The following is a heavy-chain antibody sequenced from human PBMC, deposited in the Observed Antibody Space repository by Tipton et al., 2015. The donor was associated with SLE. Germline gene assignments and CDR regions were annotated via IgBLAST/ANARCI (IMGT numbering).Heavy chain of an antibody. CDR3: ARDSRGYYTGMFDY. J-gene: IGHJ4*02. D-gene: IGHD3-3*01. Sequence: TLSLTCTVSGGSISTTEYYWGWIRQPPGKGLELIGYIYDSGSTNYNPSLKSRITMSSDTSKNQFSLKLSSVTAADTAVYYCARDSRGYYTGMFDYWGQGILVSVSS. CDR1: GGSISTTEYY. V-gene: IGHV4-61*08. CDR2: IYDSGST.